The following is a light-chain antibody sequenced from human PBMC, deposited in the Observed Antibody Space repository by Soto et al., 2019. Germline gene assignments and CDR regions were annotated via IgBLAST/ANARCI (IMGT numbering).Light chain of an antibody. J-gene: IGKJ4*01. CDR1: QDISNY. Sequence: DIKMTQSPSSLSASVGDRVTITCQASQDISNYLNWYQQKPGKAPELLIHDASDLETGVPSRFSGSGSGTDFTFTISSLQPEDIATYYCQQYDNLPALTFGGGTKVEIK. V-gene: IGKV1-33*01. CDR3: QQYDNLPALT. CDR2: DAS.